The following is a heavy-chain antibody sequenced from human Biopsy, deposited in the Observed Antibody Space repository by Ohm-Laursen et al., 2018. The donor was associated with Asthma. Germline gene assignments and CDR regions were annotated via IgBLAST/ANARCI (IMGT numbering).Heavy chain of an antibody. J-gene: IGHJ2*01. V-gene: IGHV1-2*06. Sequence: SSVKASCKASGYPFTDYYVHWVRQAPGQGLEWMGRIDPNSGGTNYAQKFLGRVTMTRDTSVNTAFMVLSRLRSDDTAVYYCARIKIRIGAGTDRYFDLWGRGTLVTVSS. D-gene: IGHD3-16*01. CDR2: IDPNSGGT. CDR1: GYPFTDYY. CDR3: ARIKIRIGAGTDRYFDL.